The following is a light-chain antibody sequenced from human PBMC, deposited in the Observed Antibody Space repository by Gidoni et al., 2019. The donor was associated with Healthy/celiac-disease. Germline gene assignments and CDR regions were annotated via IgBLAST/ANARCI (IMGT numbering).Light chain of an antibody. CDR3: SSYTSSSTQ. J-gene: IGLJ2*01. V-gene: IGLV2-14*01. CDR1: SSDVGGYNY. CDR2: DVS. Sequence: QSPLTQPASVSGSPGQSITISSPGTSSDVGGYNYVSWYQPPPGKAPKLMIDDVSNRPTGVSNRFSASTSGNTASLTISGLQAEDEADYYCSSYTSSSTQFGGGTKLTVL.